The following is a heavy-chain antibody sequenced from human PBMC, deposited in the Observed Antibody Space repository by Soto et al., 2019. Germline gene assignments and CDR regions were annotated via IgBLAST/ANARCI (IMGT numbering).Heavy chain of an antibody. D-gene: IGHD2-15*01. CDR2: IKSKSDGGTT. Sequence: GGSVRLSCAASGFTFSDACMSWVRQAPGKVLDWVGRIKSKSDGGTTEYAAPVRGRFTISRDDSKNTLYLQMNSLKTEDTAVYYCTTDLWRIAVVVGSTGYFNPWGQGTPVTVSS. V-gene: IGHV3-15*01. CDR1: GFTFSDAC. J-gene: IGHJ5*02. CDR3: TTDLWRIAVVVGSTGYFNP.